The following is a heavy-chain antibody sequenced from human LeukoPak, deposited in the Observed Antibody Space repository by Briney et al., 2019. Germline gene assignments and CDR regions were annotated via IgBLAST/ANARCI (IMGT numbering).Heavy chain of an antibody. J-gene: IGHJ3*02. Sequence: SETLSLTCTVSGGSISSYYWSWIRQPPGKGLEWIGNIYYSGSTNYNPSLKSRVTISVDTSKNQFSLKLSSVTAADTAVYYCARDYDSSGYRDAFDIWGQGTMVTVSS. CDR1: GGSISSYY. V-gene: IGHV4-59*12. CDR2: IYYSGST. D-gene: IGHD3-22*01. CDR3: ARDYDSSGYRDAFDI.